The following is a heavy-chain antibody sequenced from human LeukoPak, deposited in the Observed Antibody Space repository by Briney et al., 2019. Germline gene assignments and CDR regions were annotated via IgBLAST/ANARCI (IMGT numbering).Heavy chain of an antibody. CDR1: GFTFSSYS. J-gene: IGHJ3*02. CDR2: ISSSSSTI. Sequence: GGSLRLSCAASGFTFSSYSMNWVRQAPGKGLEWVSYISSSSSTIYYADSVKGRFTISRDNAKNSLYMQMNSLRAEDTAVYYCARGLGSGRHAFDIWGQGTMVTVSS. V-gene: IGHV3-48*01. CDR3: ARGLGSGRHAFDI. D-gene: IGHD3-10*01.